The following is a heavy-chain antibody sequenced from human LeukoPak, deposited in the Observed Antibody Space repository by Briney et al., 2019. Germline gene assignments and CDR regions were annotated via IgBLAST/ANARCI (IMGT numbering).Heavy chain of an antibody. CDR2: IGGGGDDT. CDR1: AFTFSEYA. D-gene: IGHD2-8*01. V-gene: IGHV3-23*01. J-gene: IGHJ3*02. CDR3: VKDAVERNGVFDSFDI. Sequence: GGSLRLSCAASAFTFSEYAMNWVRQAPGKGLEWVSHIGGGGDDTEYADSVKGHFTVSRDNSKNMMYLQMNSLRAEDTAVYYCVKDAVERNGVFDSFDIWGQGAMDIVSS.